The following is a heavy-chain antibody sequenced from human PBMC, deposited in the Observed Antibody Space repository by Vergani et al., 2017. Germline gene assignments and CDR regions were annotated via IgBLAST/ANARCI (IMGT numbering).Heavy chain of an antibody. Sequence: QVQLVESGGGVVQPGGSMRLSCSASGLTLSSYGVHWVRQAPGRGLESVTFTRPHVDGAFYSASVRGRFTVSRDNSKNTLYLEMNRLNVDDTAIYYCGKTQGTVVGTWWFDPWGQGTPVTVSS. CDR2: TRPHVDGA. V-gene: IGHV3-30*02. CDR1: GLTLSSYG. CDR3: GKTQGTVVGTWWFDP. J-gene: IGHJ5*02. D-gene: IGHD1-7*01.